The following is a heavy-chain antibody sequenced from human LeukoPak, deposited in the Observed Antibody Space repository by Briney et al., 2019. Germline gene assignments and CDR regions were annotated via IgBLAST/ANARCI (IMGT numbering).Heavy chain of an antibody. CDR3: ARAPHTLWFGELLPSGMDV. CDR2: IKSETDGGTT. CDR1: GFTFSNAW. Sequence: GGSLRLSCAASGFTFSNAWMTWVRQAPGKGLEWVGRIKSETDGGTTDYGAPVKGRFTISRDDSKNTLYLQMNSLQTEDTAVYYCARAPHTLWFGELLPSGMDVWGQGTTVTVSS. V-gene: IGHV3-15*01. J-gene: IGHJ6*02. D-gene: IGHD3-10*01.